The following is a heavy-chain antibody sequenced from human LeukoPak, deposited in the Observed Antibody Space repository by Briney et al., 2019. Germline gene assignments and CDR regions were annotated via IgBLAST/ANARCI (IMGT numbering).Heavy chain of an antibody. CDR2: INHSGST. CDR1: GGSFSGYY. Sequence: PSETLSLTCAVYGGSFSGYYWSWIRQPPGKGLEWIGEINHSGSTNYNPSLKSRVTISVDTSKNQFSLKLSSVTAADTAVYYCERGLRWVVRGVLPPPFFDYWGQGTLVTVSS. CDR3: ERGLRWVVRGVLPPPFFDY. J-gene: IGHJ4*02. V-gene: IGHV4-34*01. D-gene: IGHD3-10*01.